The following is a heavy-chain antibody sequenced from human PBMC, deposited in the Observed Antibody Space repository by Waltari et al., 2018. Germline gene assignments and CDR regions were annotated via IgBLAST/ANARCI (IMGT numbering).Heavy chain of an antibody. CDR2: IIPMFGTT. J-gene: IGHJ4*02. V-gene: IGHV1-69*01. CDR1: GDTFSRNT. CDR3: AKVHRGYYY. Sequence: QVQLVQSGAEVKTPGSSVKVSCQTFGDTFSRNTISWVRQAPGQGLEWMGGIIPMFGTTSYAQKFQDRVTITADESTSTAYMEVSTLRSEDTAVYYCAKVHRGYYYWGQGTPVTVSS. D-gene: IGHD3-22*01.